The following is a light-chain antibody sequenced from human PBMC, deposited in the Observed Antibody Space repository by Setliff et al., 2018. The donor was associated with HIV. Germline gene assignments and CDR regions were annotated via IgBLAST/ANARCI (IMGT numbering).Light chain of an antibody. CDR2: EVT. CDR3: SSFTSSSTYV. CDR1: SRDVGGGQNH. V-gene: IGLV2-14*01. Sequence: QSALTQPASVSGSPGQSITISCTGTSRDVGGGQNHVSWYQQYPGQAPKLMIYEVTKRPAGVSDRFSGSKSGNTASLIISGLQTEDEAEYYCSSFTSSSTYVFGIGTKVTVL. J-gene: IGLJ1*01.